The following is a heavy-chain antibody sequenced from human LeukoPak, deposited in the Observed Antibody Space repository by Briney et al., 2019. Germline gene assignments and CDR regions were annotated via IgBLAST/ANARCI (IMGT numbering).Heavy chain of an antibody. CDR3: ARGYGENSDYHLKY. J-gene: IGHJ4*02. Sequence: GGSLRLSRAASGFTFNSYVMHWVRQAPGKGPEWVAVIEYDENRKYYEDSVKGRFTISRDNSKNMLYLQINSLTTEDTAVYYCARGYGENSDYHLKYWGQGTLVTVSS. CDR2: IEYDENRK. CDR1: GFTFNSYV. D-gene: IGHD4-11*01. V-gene: IGHV3-30*03.